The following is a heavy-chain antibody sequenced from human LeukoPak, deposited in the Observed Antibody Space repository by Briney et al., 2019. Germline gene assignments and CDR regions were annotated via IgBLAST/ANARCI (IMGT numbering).Heavy chain of an antibody. J-gene: IGHJ4*02. V-gene: IGHV3-64D*06. CDR1: GFTFSSYA. CDR3: VKMVIYYYGSGSYSDY. D-gene: IGHD3-10*01. Sequence: GGSLRLSCSASGFTFSSYAMHWARQAPGKGLEYVSAISGNGGSTYYAGSVKGRFTISRDNSKNTLYLQMSSLRAEDTAVYYCVKMVIYYYGSGSYSDYWGQGTLVTVSS. CDR2: ISGNGGST.